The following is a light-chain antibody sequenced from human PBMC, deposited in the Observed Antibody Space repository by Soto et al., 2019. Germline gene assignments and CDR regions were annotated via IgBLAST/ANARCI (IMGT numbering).Light chain of an antibody. J-gene: IGKJ3*01. V-gene: IGKV3-11*01. Sequence: EIVLTQSPATLSLPPGERATLSCRASQSVSSYLAWYQQKPGQAPRLLIYDASNRATGIPARFSGSGSGTDFTLTISSLEPEDFAVYYCQQRSNWPFIFTFGPGTKVDIK. CDR2: DAS. CDR1: QSVSSY. CDR3: QQRSNWPFIFT.